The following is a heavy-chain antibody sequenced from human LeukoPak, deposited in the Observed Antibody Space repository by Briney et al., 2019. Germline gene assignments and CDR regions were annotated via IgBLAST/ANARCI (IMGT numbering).Heavy chain of an antibody. V-gene: IGHV1-3*01. CDR3: ARVYCSSTSCHYYFDY. Sequence: ASVKVSCKASGYTFTTYAMHWVRQAPGQWLEWMGWMNGGNGNTEYSQKFQGRVTITRDTSASTAYMELSSLRSEDTAVYYCARVYCSSTSCHYYFDYWGQGTLVTVSS. D-gene: IGHD2-2*01. J-gene: IGHJ4*02. CDR1: GYTFTTYA. CDR2: MNGGNGNT.